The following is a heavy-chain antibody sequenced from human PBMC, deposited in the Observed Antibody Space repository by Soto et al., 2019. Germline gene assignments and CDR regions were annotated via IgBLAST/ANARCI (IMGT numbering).Heavy chain of an antibody. Sequence: QVQLQQWGAGLLKPSETLSLTCAVNGVSFSGYHWTWIRQPPGKGLEWIGEINHSRSSNYNLSLKSRVTISADSSNNQFSLILSSVTAADTAVYYCALEGTMGWGGLDMWGQGTIVTVSS. J-gene: IGHJ3*02. V-gene: IGHV4-34*01. D-gene: IGHD3-3*01. CDR1: GVSFSGYH. CDR3: ALEGTMGWGGLDM. CDR2: INHSRSS.